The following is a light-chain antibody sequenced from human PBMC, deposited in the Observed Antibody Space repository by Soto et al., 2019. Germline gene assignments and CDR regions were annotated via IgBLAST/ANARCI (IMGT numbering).Light chain of an antibody. CDR1: SSDVGGYNY. Sequence: SALTQPASVSGSPGQSITIPCTGTSSDVGGYNYVSWYQHHPGKAPKLIIYEVSNRPSGVSNRFSGSKSGNTASLTISGLQAEDEADYYCSSYSSSSTLCVFGTGTKVTVL. CDR2: EVS. J-gene: IGLJ1*01. CDR3: SSYSSSSTLCV. V-gene: IGLV2-14*01.